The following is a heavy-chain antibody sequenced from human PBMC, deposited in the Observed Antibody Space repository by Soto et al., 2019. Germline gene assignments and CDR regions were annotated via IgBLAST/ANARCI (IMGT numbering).Heavy chain of an antibody. CDR2: IVVGSGNT. J-gene: IGHJ3*02. CDR1: GFTFTSSA. CDR3: AAFRVSVAKSNAFDI. V-gene: IGHV1-58*01. D-gene: IGHD5-12*01. Sequence: ASVKVSCKASGFTFTSSAVQWVRQARGQRLEWIGWIVVGSGNTNYAQKFQERVTITRDMSTSTAYMELSSLRSEDTAVYYCAAFRVSVAKSNAFDIWGQGTMVTVAS.